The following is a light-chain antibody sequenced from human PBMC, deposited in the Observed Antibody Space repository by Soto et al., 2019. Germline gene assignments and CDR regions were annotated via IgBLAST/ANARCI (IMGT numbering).Light chain of an antibody. CDR3: SSYAGTAYV. V-gene: IGLV2-8*01. J-gene: IGLJ1*01. CDR2: EVT. Sequence: QSFLTQPPSASGSPGQSVTISCTGTSSDVGGYNYVSWYQQHPGKVPKLMIYEVTKRPSGVPDRFSGSKSGNTASLTVSGLQTEDEADYYCSSYAGTAYVFGTGTKATVL. CDR1: SSDVGGYNY.